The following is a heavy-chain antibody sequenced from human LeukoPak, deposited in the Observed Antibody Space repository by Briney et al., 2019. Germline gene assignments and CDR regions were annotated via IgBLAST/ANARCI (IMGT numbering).Heavy chain of an antibody. CDR1: TFTFSSYG. Sequence: GGSLRLSCAASTFTFSSYGMHWVRQAPGKGLEWVALIWFDGSKRYYADSVKGRFTISRDNSKNTLYLQINSLRAEDTAVYYCARDRASGSYEGYYFDYWGQGTLVTVSS. J-gene: IGHJ4*02. CDR3: ARDRASGSYEGYYFDY. V-gene: IGHV3-33*01. D-gene: IGHD3-10*01. CDR2: IWFDGSKR.